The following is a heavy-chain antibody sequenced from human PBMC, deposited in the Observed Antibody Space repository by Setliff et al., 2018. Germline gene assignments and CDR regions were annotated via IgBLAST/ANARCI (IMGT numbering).Heavy chain of an antibody. CDR2: ISGYNGYT. Sequence: ASVKVSCKTSGNSFTGHFLHWVRQAPGRGLEWMGWISGYNGYTVYAQKLQGRVTLTTDTSTGTAYMEVRSLRSDDTAQYYCVRDRAAIVVGPPTAAFDIWGQGTTVTVSS. J-gene: IGHJ3*02. D-gene: IGHD2-2*01. V-gene: IGHV1-18*04. CDR1: GNSFTGHF. CDR3: VRDRAAIVVGPPTAAFDI.